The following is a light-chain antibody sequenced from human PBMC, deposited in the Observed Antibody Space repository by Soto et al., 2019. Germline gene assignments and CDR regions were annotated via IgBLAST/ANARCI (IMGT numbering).Light chain of an antibody. CDR3: MQALQTPYT. CDR2: LGS. V-gene: IGKV2-28*01. CDR1: QSLLHSNGYNY. Sequence: DIVMTQSPLSLPVTPGEPASISCRSSQSLLHSNGYNYLDWYLQKPGQSPQLLIYLGSNRSSGVADRFSGSGSGTDFTLKISRVEAEDVGVYYCMQALQTPYTFGQGTKREIK. J-gene: IGKJ2*01.